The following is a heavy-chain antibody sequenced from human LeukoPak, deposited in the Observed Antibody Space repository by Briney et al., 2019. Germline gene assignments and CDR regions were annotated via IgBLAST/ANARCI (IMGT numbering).Heavy chain of an antibody. Sequence: ASVKVSCKASGYTFTSYDINWVRQATGQGLEWMGWMNPNGGNTGYAQKFQGRVTITRNTSISTAYMELSSLRSEDTAVYYCARDARRGWFDPWGQGTLVTVSS. D-gene: IGHD3-10*01. CDR3: ARDARRGWFDP. V-gene: IGHV1-8*03. J-gene: IGHJ5*02. CDR1: GYTFTSYD. CDR2: MNPNGGNT.